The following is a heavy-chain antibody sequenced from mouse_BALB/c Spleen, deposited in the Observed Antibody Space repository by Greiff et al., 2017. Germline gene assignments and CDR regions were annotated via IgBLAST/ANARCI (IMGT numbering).Heavy chain of an antibody. CDR3: ARWGYYYGSSLFAY. D-gene: IGHD1-1*01. Sequence: EVQGVESGGGLVQPGGSRKLSCAASGFTFSSFGMHWVRQAPEKGLEWVAYISSGSSTIYYADTVKGRFTISRDNPKNTLFLQMTSLRSEDTAMYYCARWGYYYGSSLFAYWGQGTLVTVSA. CDR1: GFTFSSFG. CDR2: ISSGSSTI. J-gene: IGHJ3*01. V-gene: IGHV5-17*02.